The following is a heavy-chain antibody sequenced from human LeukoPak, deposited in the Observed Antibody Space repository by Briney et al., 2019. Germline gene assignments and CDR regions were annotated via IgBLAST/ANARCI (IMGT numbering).Heavy chain of an antibody. CDR2: IVVGSGNT. Sequence: SVKVSCKASGFTFTSSAMQWVRQARGQRLEWIGWIVVGSGNTNYAQKFQERVTITRDMSTSTAYMELSSLRSEDTAVYYCAKDRVWGWDSSGYEQWDFDYWGQGTLVTVSS. CDR1: GFTFTSSA. V-gene: IGHV1-58*02. CDR3: AKDRVWGWDSSGYEQWDFDY. J-gene: IGHJ4*02. D-gene: IGHD3-22*01.